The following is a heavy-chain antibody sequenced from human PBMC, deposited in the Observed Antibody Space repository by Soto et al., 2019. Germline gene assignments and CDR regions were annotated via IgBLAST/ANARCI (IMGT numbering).Heavy chain of an antibody. D-gene: IGHD5-12*01. CDR3: ARESGGATATLDYYYFYMDV. V-gene: IGHV1-2*02. CDR1: GDSFSAFY. CDR2: INPNGGAT. J-gene: IGHJ6*03. Sequence: QVQLVQSGAEVKKPGASVKVSCKTSGDSFSAFYLHWVRQAPGQGLEWLGWINPNGGATKYAQEFRGRVAMTRDTSIRTAYLELSSLRSDDAAIYSCARESGGATATLDYYYFYMDVWGKGTTVTVSS.